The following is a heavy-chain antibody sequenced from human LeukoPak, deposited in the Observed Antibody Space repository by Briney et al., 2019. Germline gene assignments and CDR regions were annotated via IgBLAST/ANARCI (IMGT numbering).Heavy chain of an antibody. D-gene: IGHD3-22*01. CDR2: INPSGGST. CDR3: ASDSSGYYPY. Sequence: ASVKVSCKASGYTFTSYYMHWVRQAPGQGLEWMGIINPSGGSTSYAQKFQGRVTITADESTSTAYMELSSLRSEDTAVYYCASDSSGYYPYWGQGTLVTVSS. CDR1: GYTFTSYY. V-gene: IGHV1-46*01. J-gene: IGHJ4*02.